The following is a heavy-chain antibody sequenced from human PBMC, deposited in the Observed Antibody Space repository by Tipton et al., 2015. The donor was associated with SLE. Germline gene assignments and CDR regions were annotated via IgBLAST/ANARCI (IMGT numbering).Heavy chain of an antibody. V-gene: IGHV4-34*01. CDR2: INHSGST. CDR1: GGSFSGYY. Sequence: TLSLTCAVYGGSFSGYYWSWIRQPPGKGLEWIGEINHSGSTNYNPSLKSRVTISVDTSKNQFSLKLSSVTAADTALYYCARHHPPFDYGGQGTLVTGSS. CDR3: ARHHPPFDY. J-gene: IGHJ4*02. D-gene: IGHD1-14*01.